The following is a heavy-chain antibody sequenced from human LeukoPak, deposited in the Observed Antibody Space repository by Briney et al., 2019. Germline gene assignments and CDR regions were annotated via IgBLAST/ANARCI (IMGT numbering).Heavy chain of an antibody. D-gene: IGHD6-19*01. CDR2: IRYDGSNK. J-gene: IGHJ6*04. Sequence: PGGSLRLSCAASGFTFSSYGMHWVRQAPGKGLEWVAFIRYDGSNKYYADSVKGRFTISRDNSKNSLYLQMNSLRAEDTAVYYCARDRYSSGSLDVWGKGTTVTISS. CDR3: ARDRYSSGSLDV. V-gene: IGHV3-30*02. CDR1: GFTFSSYG.